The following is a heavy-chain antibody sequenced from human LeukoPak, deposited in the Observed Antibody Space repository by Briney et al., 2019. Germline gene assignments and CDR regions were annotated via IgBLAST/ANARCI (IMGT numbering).Heavy chain of an antibody. V-gene: IGHV3-66*02. CDR2: IYSGGST. CDR1: GFTVSSNY. J-gene: IGHJ4*02. D-gene: IGHD3-3*01. Sequence: GGSKRLSCAASGFTVSSNYMSWVRQAPGQGLEWVSVIYSGGSTYYADSVKGRFTISRGNSKNTLYLQMNSLRAEDTAVYYCARGARPEYYDFWSGYLLDYWGQGTMVTVSS. CDR3: ARGARPEYYDFWSGYLLDY.